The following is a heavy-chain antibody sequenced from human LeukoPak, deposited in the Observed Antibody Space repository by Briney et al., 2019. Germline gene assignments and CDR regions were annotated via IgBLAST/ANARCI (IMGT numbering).Heavy chain of an antibody. D-gene: IGHD6-6*01. CDR1: GFTFSGHW. V-gene: IGHV3-7*01. CDR3: AKGSSRPPNAFDI. Sequence: GGSLRLSCTASGFTFSGHWMSWVRQAPGKGLEWVASIRQDGSEKHYVDSVEGRFIISRDNAKNSLRLQMNSLRAEDTAVYYCAKGSSRPPNAFDIWGQGTLVTVSS. CDR2: IRQDGSEK. J-gene: IGHJ3*02.